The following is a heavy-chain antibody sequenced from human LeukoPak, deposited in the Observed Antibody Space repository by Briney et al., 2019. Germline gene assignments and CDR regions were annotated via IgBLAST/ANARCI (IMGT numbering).Heavy chain of an antibody. J-gene: IGHJ6*04. D-gene: IGHD2-2*02. CDR3: ARGYCSSTSCYRDYYYYGMDA. V-gene: IGHV4-34*01. CDR1: GGSFSGYY. CDR2: INHSGST. Sequence: SETLSLTCAVYGGSFSGYYWSWIRQPPGKGLGWIGEINHSGSTNYNPSLKSRVTISVDTSKNQFSLKLSSVTAADTAVYYCARGYCSSTSCYRDYYYYGMDAWGKGTTVTVSS.